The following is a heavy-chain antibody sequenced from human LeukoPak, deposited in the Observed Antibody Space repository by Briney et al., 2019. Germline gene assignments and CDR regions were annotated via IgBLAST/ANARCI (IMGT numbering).Heavy chain of an antibody. J-gene: IGHJ6*02. V-gene: IGHV4-39*02. Sequence: SETLSLTCIVSGGSISSISSNNYHWGWIRQPPGKGLEWIGSIYYSGSTYYNPSLKSRVTISVDTSKNQFSLKLSSVTAADAALYYCAREMGVVTAHGIDVWGQGTTVTVSS. CDR3: AREMGVVTAHGIDV. CDR2: IYYSGST. D-gene: IGHD4-23*01. CDR1: GGSISSISSNNYH.